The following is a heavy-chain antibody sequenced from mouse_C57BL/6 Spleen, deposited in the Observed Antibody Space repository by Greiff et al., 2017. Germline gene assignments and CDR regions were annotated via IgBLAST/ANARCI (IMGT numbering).Heavy chain of an antibody. J-gene: IGHJ2*01. Sequence: EVQVVESGGGLVKPGGSLKLSCAASGFTFSSYAMSWVRQTPEKRLEWVATISDGGSYTYDPDNVKGRFTICRDNAKNNLYLQMSHLKSEDTAMYYCARRGNYYGSRDYFDYWGQGTTLTVSS. CDR1: GFTFSSYA. CDR3: ARRGNYYGSRDYFDY. CDR2: ISDGGSYT. D-gene: IGHD1-1*01. V-gene: IGHV5-4*03.